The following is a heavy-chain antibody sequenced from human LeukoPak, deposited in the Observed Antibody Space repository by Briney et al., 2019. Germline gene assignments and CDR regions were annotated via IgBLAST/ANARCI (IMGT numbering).Heavy chain of an antibody. V-gene: IGHV1-8*01. Sequence: ASVKVSCKASGYTFTSYDINWVRQATGQGLEWMGWMNPNSGNTGYAQKFQGRVTMTRNTSISTAYMELSSLRSEDTAVYYCAREEGRRYYDFWSGSRYNWFDPWGQGTLVTVSS. CDR2: MNPNSGNT. J-gene: IGHJ5*02. CDR3: AREEGRRYYDFWSGSRYNWFDP. D-gene: IGHD3-3*01. CDR1: GYTFTSYD.